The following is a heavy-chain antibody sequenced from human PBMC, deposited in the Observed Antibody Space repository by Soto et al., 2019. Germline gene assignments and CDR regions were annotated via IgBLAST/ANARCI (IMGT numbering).Heavy chain of an antibody. Sequence: SVKVSCKASGGTFSSYAISWVRQAPGQGLEWMGGIIPIFGTANYAQKFQGRVTITADESTSTAYMELSSLRSEDTAVYYCARRYCSGGSCYYGMDVWGQGTTVTVSS. V-gene: IGHV1-69*13. CDR1: GGTFSSYA. CDR3: ARRYCSGGSCYYGMDV. D-gene: IGHD2-15*01. J-gene: IGHJ6*02. CDR2: IIPIFGTA.